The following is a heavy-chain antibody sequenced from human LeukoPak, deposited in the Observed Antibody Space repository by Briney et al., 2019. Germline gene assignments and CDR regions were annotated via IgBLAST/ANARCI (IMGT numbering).Heavy chain of an antibody. V-gene: IGHV4-61*01. CDR2: IYYSGST. Sequence: PSETLSLTCTVSGGSVSSGSYYWSWIRQPPGKGLEWIGYIYYSGSTNYNPSLKSRVTISVDTSKNQFSLKLSSVTAADTAVYYCARDSYCGGDCYWSLGYYGMDVWGQGTTVTVPS. CDR1: GGSVSSGSYY. J-gene: IGHJ6*02. D-gene: IGHD2-21*02. CDR3: ARDSYCGGDCYWSLGYYGMDV.